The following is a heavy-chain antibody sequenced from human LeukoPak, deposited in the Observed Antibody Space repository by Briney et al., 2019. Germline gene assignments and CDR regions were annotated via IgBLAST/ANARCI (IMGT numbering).Heavy chain of an antibody. D-gene: IGHD5-18*01. J-gene: IGHJ4*02. CDR1: GGSISSYY. V-gene: IGHV4-59*01. Sequence: SETLSLTCTVSGGSISSYYWSWIRQPPGKGLEWNGYIYYSGSTNYNPSLKSRVTISVDTSKNQFSLKLSSVTAADTAVYYCARGYSYPPSLDYWGQGTLVTVSS. CDR2: IYYSGST. CDR3: ARGYSYPPSLDY.